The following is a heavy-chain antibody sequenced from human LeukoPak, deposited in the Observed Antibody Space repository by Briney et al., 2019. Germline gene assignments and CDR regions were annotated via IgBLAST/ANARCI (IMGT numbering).Heavy chain of an antibody. J-gene: IGHJ4*02. CDR1: GGSFSGYY. CDR2: INHSGST. V-gene: IGHV4-34*01. D-gene: IGHD2-15*01. Sequence: SETLSLTCAVYGGSFSGYYWSWIRQPPGKGLEWIGEINHSGSTNYNPSLKSRATISVDTSKNQFSLKLSSVTAADTAVYYCARDCSGGSCYSAFDYWGQGTLVTVSS. CDR3: ARDCSGGSCYSAFDY.